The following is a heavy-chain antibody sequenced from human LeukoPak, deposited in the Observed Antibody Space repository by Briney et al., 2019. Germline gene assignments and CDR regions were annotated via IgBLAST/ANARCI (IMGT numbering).Heavy chain of an antibody. CDR3: ARDARPTSALALPFYYYGMDV. V-gene: IGHV3-21*01. D-gene: IGHD5-12*01. CDR1: GFTFSSYS. Sequence: GGSLRLSCAASGFTFSSYSMNCVRQAPGKGVKWVSPISGISNYIYYADSVKGRLTISRDNAKNSLYLQMNNLRVEDTAVYYCARDARPTSALALPFYYYGMDVWGQGTTVTVSS. J-gene: IGHJ6*02. CDR2: ISGISNYI.